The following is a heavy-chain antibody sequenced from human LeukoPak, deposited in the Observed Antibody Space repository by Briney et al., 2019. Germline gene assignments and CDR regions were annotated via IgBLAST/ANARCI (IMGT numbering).Heavy chain of an antibody. CDR3: ARRLGNDYGDYFDF. CDR2: INPNTGDT. D-gene: IGHD4-17*01. CDR1: GYTFTDHY. V-gene: IGHV1-2*02. Sequence: ASVKVSCKASGYTFTDHYMHWVRQAPGQGPEWMGCINPNTGDTRYAQEFQGRVTMTRDTSITMAYMELRNLASDETAIYYCARRLGNDYGDYFDFWGQGTLVTVSS. J-gene: IGHJ4*02.